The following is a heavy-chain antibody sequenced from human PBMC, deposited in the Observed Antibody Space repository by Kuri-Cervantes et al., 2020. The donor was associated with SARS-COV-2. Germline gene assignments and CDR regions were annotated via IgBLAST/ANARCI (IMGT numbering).Heavy chain of an antibody. CDR3: ARDQRRYRANDAPYDF. D-gene: IGHD1-26*01. Sequence: SETLSLTCTVSGGSISGHYWSWIRQPPGKGLEWIGYVYYSGTISYNPSLKSRVTISVDTSKNQFSLNLNSVTAADTAVYYCARDQRRYRANDAPYDFWGQGTLVTVSS. CDR1: GGSISGHY. J-gene: IGHJ4*02. V-gene: IGHV4-59*11. CDR2: VYYSGTI.